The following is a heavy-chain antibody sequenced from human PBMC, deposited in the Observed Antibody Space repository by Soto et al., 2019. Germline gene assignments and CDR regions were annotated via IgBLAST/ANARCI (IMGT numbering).Heavy chain of an antibody. CDR3: ARDQEATDELFDY. D-gene: IGHD1-26*01. CDR2: ISSSSTYI. V-gene: IGHV3-21*01. J-gene: IGHJ4*02. CDR1: GFTFSSYS. Sequence: GGSLRLSCAASGFTFSSYSMNWVRQAPGKGLEWVSSISSSSTYIYYADSVKGRFTISRDNAKNSLYLQMNSLRAEDTSVYYCARDQEATDELFDYWGQGTLVTVSS.